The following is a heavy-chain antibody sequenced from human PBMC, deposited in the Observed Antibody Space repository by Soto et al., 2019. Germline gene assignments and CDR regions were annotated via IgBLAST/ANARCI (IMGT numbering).Heavy chain of an antibody. J-gene: IGHJ4*02. CDR2: ISGSGTSI. CDR3: ARDPSGALPGFDY. D-gene: IGHD3-3*01. CDR1: GFTFSRYT. Sequence: GGSLRLSCAASGFTFSRYTMNWVRQAPGRGLEYVSSISGSGTSIYYADSMKGRFTISRDNAKNSLYLQINRLTADDTGLYYCARDPSGALPGFDYWGQGTTVTVYS. V-gene: IGHV3-21*01.